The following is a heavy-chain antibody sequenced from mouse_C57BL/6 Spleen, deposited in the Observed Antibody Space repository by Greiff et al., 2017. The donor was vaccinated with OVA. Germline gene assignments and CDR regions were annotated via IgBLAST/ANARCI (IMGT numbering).Heavy chain of an antibody. CDR1: AYSITSGYY. CDR2: ISYDGSN. V-gene: IGHV3-6*01. Sequence: ESGPGLVKPSQSLSLTCSVTAYSITSGYYWNWIRQFPGNKLEWMGYISYDGSNNYNPSLKNRISITRDTSKNQFFLKLNSVTTEDTATYYCARALYDYDDAMDYWGQGTSVTVSS. J-gene: IGHJ4*01. CDR3: ARALYDYDDAMDY. D-gene: IGHD2-4*01.